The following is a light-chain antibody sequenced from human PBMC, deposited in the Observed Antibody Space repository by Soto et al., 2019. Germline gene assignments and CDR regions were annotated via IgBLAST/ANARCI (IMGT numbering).Light chain of an antibody. CDR2: DTS. V-gene: IGKV3-20*01. CDR1: QSVSRTY. Sequence: ENVLTQSPGTLSLSPGERATLSCRASQSVSRTYLAWYRQKPGQPPRLLIYDTSNRATGIPDKISGSGSGTDFTLTISRLEPEDFAVYYCQQYGSSPWTSGQGTKVDIK. J-gene: IGKJ1*01. CDR3: QQYGSSPWT.